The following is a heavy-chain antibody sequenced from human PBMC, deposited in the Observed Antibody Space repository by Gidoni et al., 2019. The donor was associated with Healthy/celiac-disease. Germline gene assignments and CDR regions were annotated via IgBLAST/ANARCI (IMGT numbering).Heavy chain of an antibody. CDR2: IKQDGSEK. J-gene: IGHJ4*02. D-gene: IGHD4-17*01. Sequence: EVQLVESGGGLVQPGGSLRLSCAASGFTLSSYWMSWVRQAPGKGLEWVANIKQDGSEKYYVDSVKGRFTISRDNAKNSLYLQMNSLRAEDTAVYYCASEDDYGDYFDYWGQGTLVTVSS. CDR1: GFTLSSYW. V-gene: IGHV3-7*01. CDR3: ASEDDYGDYFDY.